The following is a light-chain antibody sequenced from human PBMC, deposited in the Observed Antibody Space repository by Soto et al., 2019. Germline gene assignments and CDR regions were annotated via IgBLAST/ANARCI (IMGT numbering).Light chain of an antibody. Sequence: QSVLTQPPSASGTPGQRVTIGCSGSSSNIGTNTVIWYQQLPGAAPKLLIYSDNQRPSGVPDRFSGSKSGTSASLAISGLQSEDEADYYCAAWDVSLVVFGGGTQLTV. CDR3: AAWDVSLVV. V-gene: IGLV1-44*01. CDR2: SDN. CDR1: SSNIGTNT. J-gene: IGLJ2*01.